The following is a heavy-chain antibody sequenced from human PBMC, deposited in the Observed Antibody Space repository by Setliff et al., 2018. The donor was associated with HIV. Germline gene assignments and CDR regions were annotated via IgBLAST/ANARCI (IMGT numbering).Heavy chain of an antibody. Sequence: LWKTLSLTCAVYGGSLSDYYWSWIRQPPGKGLEWLGEIHSSGNTNYSPSLKGRVTISVDAPKNQYSLNLKSVTAADTAVYFCARLHLRVPPSIFDYWSPGTMVTVSS. CDR3: ARLHLRVPPSIFDY. D-gene: IGHD2-2*01. V-gene: IGHV4-34*01. CDR2: IHSSGNT. CDR1: GGSLSDYY. J-gene: IGHJ4*02.